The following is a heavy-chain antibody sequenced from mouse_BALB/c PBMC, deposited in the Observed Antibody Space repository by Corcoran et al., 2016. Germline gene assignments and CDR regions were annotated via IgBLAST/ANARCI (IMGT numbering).Heavy chain of an antibody. CDR3: AREPYAMDY. V-gene: IGHV9-3-1*01. D-gene: IGHD6-1*01. CDR2: INTYTGEP. CDR1: GYTFTNYG. J-gene: IGHJ4*01. Sequence: QIQLVQSGPELKKPGETVKISCKASGYTFTNYGMNWVKQAPGKGLKWMGWINTYTGEPTYADDFKGRFAFSLETSASTAYLQINNLKNEDTATYFWAREPYAMDYWGQGTAATVSS.